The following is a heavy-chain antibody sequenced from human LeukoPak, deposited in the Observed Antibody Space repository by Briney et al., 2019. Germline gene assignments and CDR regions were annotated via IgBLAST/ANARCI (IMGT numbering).Heavy chain of an antibody. D-gene: IGHD3-10*01. CDR1: GFTFSSYS. Sequence: GGSLRLSCAASGFTFSSYSMNWVRQAPGKGLEWVSSISSSSYIYYADSVKGRFTISRNNAKNSLYLQMNRRSAVDAAVYSCSSDLRGPNFYGAGTPHCGQGTLVTVSS. CDR2: ISSSSYI. J-gene: IGHJ4*02. CDR3: SSDLRGPNFYGAGTPH. V-gene: IGHV3-21*01.